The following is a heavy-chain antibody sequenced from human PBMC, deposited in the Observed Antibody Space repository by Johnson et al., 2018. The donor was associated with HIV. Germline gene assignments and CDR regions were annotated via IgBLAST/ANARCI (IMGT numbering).Heavy chain of an antibody. D-gene: IGHD2-15*01. Sequence: QEKLVESGGGVVQPGRSLRLSCAAFGFTFSSYGIHWVRQAPGKGLAWVAVIWYDGINKYYADSVKGRFTISRDNSKNTLYLQMNSLRAEDTAVYYCAKDRWVGVGDAFDIWGQGTMVTVSS. V-gene: IGHV3-33*06. CDR1: GFTFSSYG. J-gene: IGHJ3*02. CDR3: AKDRWVGVGDAFDI. CDR2: IWYDGINK.